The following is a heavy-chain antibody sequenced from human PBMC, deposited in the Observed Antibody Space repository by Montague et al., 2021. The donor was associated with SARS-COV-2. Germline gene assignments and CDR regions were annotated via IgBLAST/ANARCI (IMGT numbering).Heavy chain of an antibody. CDR2: VTTSGTT. CDR3: ARTPTRPLSLDS. J-gene: IGHJ4*02. CDR1: GGSITGFS. D-gene: IGHD6-6*01. V-gene: IGHV4-4*07. Sequence: SETLSLTCAVSGGSITGFSWSWVRQPAGKGLEWIGRVTTSGTTNXXPSLRSRATMSVDTSKNQFFLNLNSVTAADTAIYYCARTPTRPLSLDSWGQGTLVTVSS.